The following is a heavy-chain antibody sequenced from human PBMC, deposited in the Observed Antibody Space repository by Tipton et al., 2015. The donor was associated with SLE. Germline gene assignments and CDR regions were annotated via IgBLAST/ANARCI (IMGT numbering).Heavy chain of an antibody. CDR2: IYDRGTT. Sequence: TLSLTCIVFGGSISDGYWNWIRQPPGKGLEWIGYIYDRGTTNYNPSVMSRVVVSMDTSKNQFSLRLTSVTAADSAVYYCARHLVAAGTTWFDPWGQGMLVTVSS. D-gene: IGHD6-13*01. CDR1: GGSISDGY. J-gene: IGHJ5*02. CDR3: ARHLVAAGTTWFDP. V-gene: IGHV4-59*01.